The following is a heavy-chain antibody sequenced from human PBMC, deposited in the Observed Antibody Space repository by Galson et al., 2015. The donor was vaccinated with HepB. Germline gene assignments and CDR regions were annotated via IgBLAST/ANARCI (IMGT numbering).Heavy chain of an antibody. Sequence: CAISGDSVSSNSAAWNWIRQSPSRGLEWLGRTYYRSKWYNDYAVSVKSGIASNPATSKNQFSLQLNSVTPEDTAMYYCARVGGQWLVLDFGGQGTLVTVSS. D-gene: IGHD6-19*01. J-gene: IGHJ4*02. CDR3: ARVGGQWLVLDF. CDR1: GDSVSSNSAA. CDR2: TYYRSKWYN. V-gene: IGHV6-1*01.